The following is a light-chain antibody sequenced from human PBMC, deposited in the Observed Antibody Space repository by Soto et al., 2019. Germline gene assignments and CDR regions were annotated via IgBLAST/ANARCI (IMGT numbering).Light chain of an antibody. CDR2: EGS. CDR3: CSYARSTTYYV. J-gene: IGLJ1*01. V-gene: IGLV2-23*01. Sequence: QSALTQSASVSGSPGQSITISCTGTSSDVGSYNLVSWYQQHPGKAPKLMIYEGSKRPSGVSNRFSGSKSGNTASLTISGLQAEDEADYYCCSYARSTTYYVFGTGTKLTVL. CDR1: SSDVGSYNL.